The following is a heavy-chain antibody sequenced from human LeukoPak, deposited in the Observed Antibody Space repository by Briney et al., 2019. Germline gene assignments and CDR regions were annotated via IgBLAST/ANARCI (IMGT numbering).Heavy chain of an antibody. J-gene: IGHJ3*02. Sequence: GGSLRLSCAASGFTFSNYWMHWVRQRPGKGLEWVAQIKSDGSSTSYPDAVKGRFSISRDNVKTTLYLQMTSLRVEDTAVYYCARDEYDLLAGAFDIWGQGTMATVAS. D-gene: IGHD2-2*01. CDR3: ARDEYDLLAGAFDI. CDR2: IKSDGSST. V-gene: IGHV3-74*01. CDR1: GFTFSNYW.